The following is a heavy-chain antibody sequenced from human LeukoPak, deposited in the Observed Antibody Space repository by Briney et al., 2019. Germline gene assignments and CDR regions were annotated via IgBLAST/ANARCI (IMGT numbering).Heavy chain of an antibody. J-gene: IGHJ4*02. Sequence: GGSVRLSCAASGFTVITNDMTWVRQAPGKELEWVSVLYSDGNTKYADSVQGRFTISRDNSKNTLYLEMNSLSADDTAVYYCARGVEPLAANTLAYWGQGTLVTVSS. V-gene: IGHV3-53*01. CDR3: ARGVEPLAANTLAY. CDR2: LYSDGNT. CDR1: GFTVITND. D-gene: IGHD1-14*01.